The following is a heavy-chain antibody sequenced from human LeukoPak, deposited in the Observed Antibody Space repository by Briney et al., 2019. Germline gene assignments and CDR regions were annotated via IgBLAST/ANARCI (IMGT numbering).Heavy chain of an antibody. CDR2: IYTSGST. D-gene: IGHD2-21*02. J-gene: IGHJ6*03. Sequence: SETLSLTCTVSGGSISSYYWSWIRQPPGKELEWIEYIYTSGSTNYNPSLKSRVTMSVDTSKNQFSLKLSSVTAADTAVYYCARLFNSGWGGDYYYYYYMDVWGQGTTVTVSS. CDR3: ARLFNSGWGGDYYYYYYMDV. CDR1: GGSISSYY. V-gene: IGHV4-4*09.